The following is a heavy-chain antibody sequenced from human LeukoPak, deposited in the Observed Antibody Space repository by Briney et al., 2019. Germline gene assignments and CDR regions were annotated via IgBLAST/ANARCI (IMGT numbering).Heavy chain of an antibody. V-gene: IGHV4-39*07. D-gene: IGHD6-19*01. Sequence: SETLSLTCTVSGGSISSSSYYWGWIRQPPGKGLEWIGEINHSGGTNYNPSLKSRVTISVDKSKNQFSLKLSSVTAADTAVYYCASYIAVAGSYYFDYWGQGTLVTVSS. J-gene: IGHJ4*02. CDR3: ASYIAVAGSYYFDY. CDR2: INHSGGT. CDR1: GGSISSSSYY.